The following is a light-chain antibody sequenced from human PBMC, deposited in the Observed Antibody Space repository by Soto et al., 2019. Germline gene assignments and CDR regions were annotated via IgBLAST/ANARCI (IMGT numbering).Light chain of an antibody. CDR3: SAYTTSNTLI. CDR2: EVN. J-gene: IGLJ1*01. CDR1: SSDVGGYDY. V-gene: IGLV2-14*01. Sequence: LTQPASVSGSPGQSVTISCTGTSSDVGGYDYVSWYQQHPGTAPKLILYEVNNRPSGVSNRFSGSKSGNTASLIISGLQTEDEANYYCSAYTTSNTLIFGTGTKGTVL.